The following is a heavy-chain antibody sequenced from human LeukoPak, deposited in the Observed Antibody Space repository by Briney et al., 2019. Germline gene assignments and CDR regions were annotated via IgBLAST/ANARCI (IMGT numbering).Heavy chain of an antibody. Sequence: SVKVSCKASGGTFSSYAISWVRQAPGQGLEWMGRIIPILGIANYAQKFQGRVTITADKSTSTAYMELSSLRSEDTAVYYCARDHRYFDWLSPFDCWGQGTLVTVSS. V-gene: IGHV1-69*04. CDR2: IIPILGIA. CDR1: GGTFSSYA. CDR3: ARDHRYFDWLSPFDC. D-gene: IGHD3-9*01. J-gene: IGHJ4*02.